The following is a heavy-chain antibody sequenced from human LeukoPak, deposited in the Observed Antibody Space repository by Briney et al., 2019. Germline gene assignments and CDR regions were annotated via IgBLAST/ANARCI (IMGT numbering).Heavy chain of an antibody. V-gene: IGHV1-69*04. J-gene: IGHJ5*02. CDR1: GGTFSSYA. D-gene: IGHD2-15*01. CDR2: IIPIFGIA. Sequence: KVSCKASGGTFSSYAISWVRQAPGQGLEWMGRIIPIFGIANYAQKFQGRVTITADKSTSTAYMELSSLRSEDTAVYYCASTPSYCSGGSCYSNWFDPWGQGTLVTVSS. CDR3: ASTPSYCSGGSCYSNWFDP.